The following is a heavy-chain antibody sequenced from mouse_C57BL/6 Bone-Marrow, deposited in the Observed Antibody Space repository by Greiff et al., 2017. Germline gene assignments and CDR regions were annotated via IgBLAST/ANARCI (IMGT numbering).Heavy chain of an antibody. J-gene: IGHJ1*03. CDR3: ARVGSSHWYFDV. CDR2: INPNYGTT. V-gene: IGHV1-39*01. Sequence: EVQLQPSGPELVKPGASVKISCKASGYSFTDYNMNWVKQSNGKSLEWIGVINPNYGTTSYNQKFKGKATLTVDQASSTAYMQLNSLTSEDSAVYYCARVGSSHWYFDVWGTGTTVTVSS. D-gene: IGHD1-1*01. CDR1: GYSFTDYN.